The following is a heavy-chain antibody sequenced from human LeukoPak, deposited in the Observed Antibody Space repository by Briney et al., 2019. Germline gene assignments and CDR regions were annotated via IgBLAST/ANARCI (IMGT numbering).Heavy chain of an antibody. D-gene: IGHD3-22*01. J-gene: IGHJ4*02. Sequence: SETLSLTCAVSGGAIISGGYSWSWIRQPPGKGLEWIGYIYYTGSTNYNPSLKSRVTISVDTSKNQFSLKLSSVTAADTAVYYCARHLSESYDSSGYSGGIDYWGQGTLVTVSS. CDR3: ARHLSESYDSSGYSGGIDY. CDR2: IYYTGST. V-gene: IGHV4-30-4*07. CDR1: GGAIISGGYS.